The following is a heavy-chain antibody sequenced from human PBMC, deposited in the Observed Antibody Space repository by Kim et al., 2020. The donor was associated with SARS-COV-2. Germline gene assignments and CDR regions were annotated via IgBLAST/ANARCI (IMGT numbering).Heavy chain of an antibody. D-gene: IGHD3-3*01. CDR1: RSTFMTYW. V-gene: IGHV5-51*01. CDR3: AIPLVLEPAVGAFDI. J-gene: IGHJ3*02. Sequence: SRSTFMTYWIGWVRQMPGKGLEWMGDIYPSDSSTRYSPSFQGQVTISADRSLRSTYLQRSSLKASDTAMYFCAIPLVLEPAVGAFDIWGQGTMVTVFS. CDR2: IYPSDSST.